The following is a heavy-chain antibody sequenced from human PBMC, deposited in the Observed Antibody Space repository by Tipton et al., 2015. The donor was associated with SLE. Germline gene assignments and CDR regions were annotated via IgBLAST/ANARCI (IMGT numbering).Heavy chain of an antibody. CDR2: IHYSGTT. Sequence: TLSLTCTVSGGSITNHYWNWIRQPPGKGLEWIGYIHYSGTTHDNPSLKSRVTMSVDMSKNQFSLRLTSVTAADTAVYYCARESIWGQGTMVTVSS. CDR1: GGSITNHY. D-gene: IGHD3-10*01. V-gene: IGHV4-59*08. J-gene: IGHJ3*02. CDR3: ARESI.